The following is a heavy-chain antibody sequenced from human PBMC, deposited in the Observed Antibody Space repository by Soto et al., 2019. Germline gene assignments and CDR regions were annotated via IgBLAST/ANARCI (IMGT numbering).Heavy chain of an antibody. CDR1: GDSVSSDSAA. CDR2: TYYRSKWYN. CDR3: ARVRYCTGGSCPNYYFDY. V-gene: IGHV6-1*01. J-gene: IGHJ4*02. Sequence: SPTLSLTCAISGDSVSSDSAAWNWIRQSPSRGLEWLGRTYYRSKWYNDYAVSVKSRITINPDTSKNQFSLQLNSVTPDDTAVYYCARVRYCTGGSCPNYYFDYWGQGTLVTVSS. D-gene: IGHD2-15*01.